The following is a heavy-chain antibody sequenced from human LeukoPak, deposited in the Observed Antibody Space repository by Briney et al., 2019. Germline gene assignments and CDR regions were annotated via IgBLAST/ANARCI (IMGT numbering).Heavy chain of an antibody. CDR1: GGSISSSSYY. CDR2: IYYSGST. D-gene: IGHD5-24*01. Sequence: SEALSLTCTVSGGSISSSSYYWGWIRQPPGKGLEWIGSIYYSGSTYYNPSLKSRVTISVDTSKNQFSLKLSSVTAADTAVYYCASIQWRGYKPRTVDYWGQGTLVTVSS. J-gene: IGHJ4*02. CDR3: ASIQWRGYKPRTVDY. V-gene: IGHV4-39*01.